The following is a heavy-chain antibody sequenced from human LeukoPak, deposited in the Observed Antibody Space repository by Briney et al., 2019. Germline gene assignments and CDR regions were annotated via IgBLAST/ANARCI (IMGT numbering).Heavy chain of an antibody. CDR1: EYTFTGYY. CDR3: ARDLTGGLAY. V-gene: IGHV1-2*02. CDR2: INPNGGGT. D-gene: IGHD2-8*02. J-gene: IGHJ4*02. Sequence: GASVKVSCKASEYTFTGYYMHWVRQAPGQGLEWMGWINPNGGGTNYAQKFQGRVTMTRGTSISTAYMDLSRLRSDDTAVYFCARDLTGGLAYWGQGTLVTVSS.